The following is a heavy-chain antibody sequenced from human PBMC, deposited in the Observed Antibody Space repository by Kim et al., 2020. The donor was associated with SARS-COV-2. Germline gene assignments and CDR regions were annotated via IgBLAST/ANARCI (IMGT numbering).Heavy chain of an antibody. CDR1: GYTFTSYA. J-gene: IGHJ4*02. Sequence: ASVKVSCKASGYTFTSYAMHWVRQAPGQRLEWMGWINAGNGNTKYSHKFQGRVTITRDTSASTAYMELSSLRSEDTAVYYCARGRDYDSSGYPYWGQGTLVTVSS. V-gene: IGHV1-3*01. CDR2: INAGNGNT. D-gene: IGHD3-22*01. CDR3: ARGRDYDSSGYPY.